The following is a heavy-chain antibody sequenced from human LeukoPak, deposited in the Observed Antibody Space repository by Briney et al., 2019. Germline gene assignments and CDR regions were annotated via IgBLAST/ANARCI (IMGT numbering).Heavy chain of an antibody. CDR2: IYSGGNT. CDR3: ARGIIAVAGSAWFDP. CDR1: GFTVSSNY. Sequence: PGGSLRLSCAASGFTVSSNYMSWVRQAPGKGLEWVSVIYSGGNTYFADSVKGRFTISRHNSKNTLYLQMNSLRAEDTAVYYCARGIIAVAGSAWFDPWGQGTLVTVSS. V-gene: IGHV3-53*04. D-gene: IGHD6-13*01. J-gene: IGHJ5*02.